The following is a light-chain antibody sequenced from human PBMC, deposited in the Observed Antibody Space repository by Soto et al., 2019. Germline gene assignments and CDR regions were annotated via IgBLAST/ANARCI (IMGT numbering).Light chain of an antibody. Sequence: EIVMTQSPATLSVSPGERATISCRASQSVSSNLAWYQQKPGQAPRLLIYGASTRATGIPARFSGSGSGTDFTLTISSLQSADFAVYYCQQYNNWPPRFTFGPGNKVDIK. J-gene: IGKJ3*01. V-gene: IGKV3-15*01. CDR3: QQYNNWPPRFT. CDR1: QSVSSN. CDR2: GAS.